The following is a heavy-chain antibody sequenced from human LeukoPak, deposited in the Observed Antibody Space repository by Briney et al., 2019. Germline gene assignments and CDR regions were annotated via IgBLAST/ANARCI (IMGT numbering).Heavy chain of an antibody. CDR3: AREPLRTEHIDY. V-gene: IGHV1-8*01. J-gene: IGHJ4*02. Sequence: ASVKVSCKASGYTFTSYDINWVRQATGQGLEWMGWMNPNSGNTGYAQKFQGRVTMTRDTSTSTAYMELSSLRSEDSAVYYCAREPLRTEHIDYWGQGTLVTVSP. D-gene: IGHD1-14*01. CDR2: MNPNSGNT. CDR1: GYTFTSYD.